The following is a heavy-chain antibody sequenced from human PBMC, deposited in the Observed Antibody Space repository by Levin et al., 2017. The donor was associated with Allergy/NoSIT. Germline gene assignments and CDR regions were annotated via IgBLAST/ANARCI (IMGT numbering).Heavy chain of an antibody. CDR1: GGTFSSYA. D-gene: IGHD5-24*01. CDR3: ARGVDGYNGEP. Sequence: KISCKASGGTFSSYAISWVRQAPGQGLEWMGRIIPILGIANYAQKFQGRVTITADKSTSTAYMELSSLRSEDTAVYYCARGVDGYNGEPWGQGTLVTVSS. V-gene: IGHV1-69*04. J-gene: IGHJ5*02. CDR2: IIPILGIA.